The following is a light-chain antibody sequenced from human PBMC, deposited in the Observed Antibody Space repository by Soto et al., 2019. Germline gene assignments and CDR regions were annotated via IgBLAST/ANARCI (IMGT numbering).Light chain of an antibody. V-gene: IGKV2-28*01. CDR2: LGS. CDR1: QSLLHRNGYKY. CDR3: MQVLQTPFT. J-gene: IGKJ2*01. Sequence: DIVMTQSPISLPVTPGEPASISCRSSQSLLHRNGYKYMDWYLQKPGQSPQLLNYLGSNRASGDPDRFSGSGSYTDFTLKISRGEADDVGLYYCMQVLQTPFTFGQETKLEIK.